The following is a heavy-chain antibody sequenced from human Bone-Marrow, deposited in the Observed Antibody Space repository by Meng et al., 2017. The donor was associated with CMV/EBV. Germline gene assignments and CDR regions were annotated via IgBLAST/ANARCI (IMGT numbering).Heavy chain of an antibody. CDR3: ARGCDIVVVPAAIEGYYYYGMDV. CDR2: INPSGGST. D-gene: IGHD2-2*02. Sequence: ASVKVSCKASGYTFTGYYMHWVRQAPGQGLEWMGIINPSGGSTSYAQKFQGRVTMTRDTSISTAYMELSRLRSDDTAVYYCARGCDIVVVPAAIEGYYYYGMDVWGQGTTVTVSS. CDR1: GYTFTGYY. V-gene: IGHV1-2*02. J-gene: IGHJ6*02.